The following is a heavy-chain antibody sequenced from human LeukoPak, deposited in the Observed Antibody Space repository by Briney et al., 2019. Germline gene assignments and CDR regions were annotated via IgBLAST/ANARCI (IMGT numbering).Heavy chain of an antibody. CDR2: ISGSGGTT. J-gene: IGHJ4*02. V-gene: IGHV3-23*01. Sequence: GGSLRLSCAASGFTFSSYAMGWVRQAPGKGLEWVSVISGSGGTTYYADSVKGRFTISRDNSKSTLFLQMNSLRAEDTAVYYCAKGNGKAATGNVVDYWGQGTLVTVSS. D-gene: IGHD6-13*01. CDR1: GFTFSSYA. CDR3: AKGNGKAATGNVVDY.